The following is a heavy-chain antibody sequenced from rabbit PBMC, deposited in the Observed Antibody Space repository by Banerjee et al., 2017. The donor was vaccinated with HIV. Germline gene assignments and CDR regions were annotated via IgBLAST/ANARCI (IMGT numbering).Heavy chain of an antibody. Sequence: YASWVNGRFTISSDNAQNTVDLQMNSLTAADTATYFCARDLAGVIGWNFGWWGQGTLVTVS. V-gene: IGHV1S8*01. J-gene: IGHJ4*01. D-gene: IGHD4-1*01. CDR3: ARDLAGVIGWNFGW.